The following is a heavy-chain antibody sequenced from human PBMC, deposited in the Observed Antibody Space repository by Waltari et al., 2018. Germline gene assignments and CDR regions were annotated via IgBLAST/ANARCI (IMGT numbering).Heavy chain of an antibody. CDR2: IWNDVRNK. Sequence: QVQLAESGGGVVQPGKSLRLSCTTSGFTFSNYAMHWVRQAPGKGLEWVAVIWNDVRNKYYADSVKGRFIISRDNSKNTLYLQMNSLRPEDTAVYYCARDSGHITIFGVVISLDYWGEGTLVTVSS. CDR3: ARDSGHITIFGVVISLDY. J-gene: IGHJ4*02. V-gene: IGHV3-33*01. CDR1: GFTFSNYA. D-gene: IGHD3-3*01.